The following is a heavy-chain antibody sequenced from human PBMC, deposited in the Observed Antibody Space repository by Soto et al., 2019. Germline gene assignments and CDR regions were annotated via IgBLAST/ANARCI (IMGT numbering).Heavy chain of an antibody. J-gene: IGHJ4*02. V-gene: IGHV3-23*01. D-gene: IGHD3-9*01. CDR3: ARIPLSGSWFFDY. CDR1: GFTFYSYC. CDR2: IGASGTYT. Sequence: SLRLSCAASGFTFYSYCVSWVRPAPGKGLEWVSAIGASGTYTYYADSVKGRFTVSRDNSKSTLYLQMNSLRAEDTALYYCARIPLSGSWFFDYWGQETLVTVSS.